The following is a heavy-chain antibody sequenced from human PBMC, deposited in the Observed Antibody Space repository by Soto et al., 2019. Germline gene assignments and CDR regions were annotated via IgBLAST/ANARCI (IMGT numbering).Heavy chain of an antibody. CDR3: ARDGANYYDSSGPSPFDY. D-gene: IGHD3-22*01. CDR1: GYSISSGYY. J-gene: IGHJ4*02. V-gene: IGHV4-38-2*02. CDR2: IYHSGST. Sequence: SETLSLTCAVSGYSISSGYYWGWIRQPPGKGLEWIGSIYHSGSTYYNPSLKSRVTISVDTSKKQFSQKLSSVTAADTAVYYCARDGANYYDSSGPSPFDYWGQGTLVTVSS.